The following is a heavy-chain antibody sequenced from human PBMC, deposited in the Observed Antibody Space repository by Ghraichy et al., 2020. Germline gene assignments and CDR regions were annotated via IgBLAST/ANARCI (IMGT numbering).Heavy chain of an antibody. V-gene: IGHV3-23*01. D-gene: IGHD2-15*01. CDR2: ISGSGGST. Sequence: GGSLRLSCAASGFTFSSYAMSWVRQAPGKGLEWVSAISGSGGSTYYADSVKGRFTISRDNSKNTLYLQMNSLRAEDTAVYYCAKDRRYCSGGSCYSMYYFDYWGQGTLVTVSS. CDR1: GFTFSSYA. J-gene: IGHJ4*02. CDR3: AKDRRYCSGGSCYSMYYFDY.